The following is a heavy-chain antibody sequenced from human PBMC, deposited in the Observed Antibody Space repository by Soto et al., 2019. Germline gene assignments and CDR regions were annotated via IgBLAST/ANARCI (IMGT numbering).Heavy chain of an antibody. CDR3: ARAPGSGGSPIDYYYYMDV. V-gene: IGHV1-69*02. CDR1: GGTFSSYT. Sequence: SVKVSCKAAGGTFSSYTIGWVRQAPGQGLEWMGRIIPILGIANYAQKFQGRVTITADKSTSTAYMELSSLRSEDTAVYYCARAPGSGGSPIDYYYYMDVWGKGTTVTVSS. CDR2: IIPILGIA. D-gene: IGHD2-15*01. J-gene: IGHJ6*03.